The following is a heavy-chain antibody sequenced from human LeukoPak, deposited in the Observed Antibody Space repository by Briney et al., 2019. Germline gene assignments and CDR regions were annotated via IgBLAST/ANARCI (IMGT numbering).Heavy chain of an antibody. V-gene: IGHV4-59*12. CDR3: ARVGRGDHTWGSYSFDS. Sequence: PSETLSLTCTVSDDSISSYYWSWIRQPPGKGLEWIGYISYSGSTKFNPSLESRVTISLDTSKNQFSLKVTSVTAADTAVYYCARVGRGDHTWGSYSFDSWGHGSLVTVSS. D-gene: IGHD3-16*01. J-gene: IGHJ4*01. CDR2: ISYSGST. CDR1: DDSISSYY.